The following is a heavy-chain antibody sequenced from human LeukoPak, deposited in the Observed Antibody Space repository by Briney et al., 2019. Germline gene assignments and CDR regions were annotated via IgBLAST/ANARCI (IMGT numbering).Heavy chain of an antibody. Sequence: SETLSLTCTVSGGSISSYYWSWIRQPPGKGLEWIGYIYYSGSTNYNPSLKSRVTISVDTSKNQFSLKLSSVTAADTAVYYCARFEPVAGTLVYWGQGTLVTVSS. J-gene: IGHJ4*02. CDR1: GGSISSYY. CDR3: ARFEPVAGTLVY. V-gene: IGHV4-59*08. D-gene: IGHD6-19*01. CDR2: IYYSGST.